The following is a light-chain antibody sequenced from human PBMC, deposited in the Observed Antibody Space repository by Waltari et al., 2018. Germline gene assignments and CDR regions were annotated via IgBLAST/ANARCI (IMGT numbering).Light chain of an antibody. CDR2: ATS. Sequence: DIQMTQSPSSLSAFVGDRVIITCRASQSIGTSLNWYQQKPGKAPKLLIYATSTLQSGVPSRFSGSGSGTDFTLTISSLQPEDFATYSCHQNYSTPIFTFGPGTKVDIK. J-gene: IGKJ3*01. CDR3: HQNYSTPIFT. V-gene: IGKV1-39*01. CDR1: QSIGTS.